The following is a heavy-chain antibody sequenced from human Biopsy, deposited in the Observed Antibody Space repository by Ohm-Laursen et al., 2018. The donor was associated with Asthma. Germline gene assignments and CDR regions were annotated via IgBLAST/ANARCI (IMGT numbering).Heavy chain of an antibody. CDR2: IAWDGINS. D-gene: IGHD2-21*01. CDR3: ARAGESDLVGGLDV. Sequence: SLRLSCAASGFTFSTYGMHWVRQAPGKGLEWVAFIAWDGINSYYAGSVKGRFTISRDNSRNTLYLQKNSLRADDTAVYYCARAGESDLVGGLDVWGQGTTVIVS. CDR1: GFTFSTYG. J-gene: IGHJ6*02. V-gene: IGHV3-30*03.